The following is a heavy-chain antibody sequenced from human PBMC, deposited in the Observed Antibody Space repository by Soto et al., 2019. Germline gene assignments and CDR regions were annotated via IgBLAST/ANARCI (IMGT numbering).Heavy chain of an antibody. CDR1: GYNLTELS. D-gene: IGHD6-19*01. CDR3: ATVGIAVAGTMIGDAFDI. CDR2: FDPEDGET. Sequence: ASVKVSCKVSGYNLTELSMHWVRQAPGKGLEWMGGFDPEDGETIYAQKFQGRVTMTEDTSTDTAYMELSSLRSEDTAVYYCATVGIAVAGTMIGDAFDIWGQGTMVTVSS. J-gene: IGHJ3*02. V-gene: IGHV1-24*01.